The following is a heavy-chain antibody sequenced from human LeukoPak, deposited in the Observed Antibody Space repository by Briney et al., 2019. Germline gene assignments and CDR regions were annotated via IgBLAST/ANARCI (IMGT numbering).Heavy chain of an antibody. CDR2: ITSSSSTI. CDR3: ARDPNGDYLGAFDF. V-gene: IGHV3-48*01. CDR1: GFTFSSYS. J-gene: IGHJ3*01. D-gene: IGHD4-17*01. Sequence: GGSLRLSCAASGFTFSSYSMNWVRQAPGQGLEWVSYITSSSSTIYYADSVKGRFTVSRDNSKNTLYLQMNYLRVEDTAVYYCARDPNGDYLGAFDFWGQGTLVTVSS.